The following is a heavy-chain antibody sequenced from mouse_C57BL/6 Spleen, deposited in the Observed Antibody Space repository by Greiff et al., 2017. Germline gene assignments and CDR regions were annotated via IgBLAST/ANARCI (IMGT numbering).Heavy chain of an antibody. CDR1: GYSFTGYY. D-gene: IGHD1-2*01. CDR2: INPSTGGT. V-gene: IGHV1-42*01. CDR3: ARHYYGNYYAMDD. J-gene: IGHJ4*01. Sequence: VQLQQSGPELVKPGASVKISCKASGYSFTGYYMNWVKQSPEKSLEWIGEINPSTGGTTYNQKFKAKATLTVDKSSSTAYMQLKSLTSEDSAVYYCARHYYGNYYAMDDWGQGTSVTVSS.